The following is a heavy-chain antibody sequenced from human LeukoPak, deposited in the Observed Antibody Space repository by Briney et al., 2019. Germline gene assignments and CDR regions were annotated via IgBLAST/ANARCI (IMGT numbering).Heavy chain of an antibody. V-gene: IGHV4-34*01. D-gene: IGHD4-17*01. CDR2: INHSGST. CDR3: ARGRTVTTSDAFDI. CDR1: GGSFSGYY. J-gene: IGHJ3*02. Sequence: SETLSLTCAVYGGSFSGYYWSWIRQPPGKGLEWIGEINHSGSTNYNPSLKSRVTISVYTSKNQFSLKLSSVTAADTAVYYCARGRTVTTSDAFDIWGQGTMVTVSS.